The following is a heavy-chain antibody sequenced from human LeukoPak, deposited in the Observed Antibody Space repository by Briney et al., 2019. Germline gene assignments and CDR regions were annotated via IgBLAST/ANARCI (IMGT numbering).Heavy chain of an antibody. Sequence: ASVKVSCKASGYTFTSYGISWVRQAPGQGLEWMGWISAYNGNTNYAQKLQGRVTMTTDTSTSTAYMELRSLRSGDTAVYYCSRYHAQYYYYYGMDVWGQGTTVTVSS. J-gene: IGHJ6*02. V-gene: IGHV1-18*01. D-gene: IGHD1-14*01. CDR1: GYTFTSYG. CDR3: SRYHAQYYYYYGMDV. CDR2: ISAYNGNT.